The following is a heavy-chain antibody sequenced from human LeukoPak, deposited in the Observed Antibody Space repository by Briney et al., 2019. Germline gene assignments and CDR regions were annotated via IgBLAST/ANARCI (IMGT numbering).Heavy chain of an antibody. CDR1: GGSISSSSYY. Sequence: SETLSLTCTVSGGSISSSSYYWGWIRQPPGKGLEWIGSIYYSGSTYYNPSLKSRVTISVDTSKNQFSLKLSSVTAADTAVYYCARLYYYYMDVWGKRTTVTVSS. CDR3: ARLYYYYMDV. CDR2: IYYSGST. V-gene: IGHV4-39*01. J-gene: IGHJ6*03.